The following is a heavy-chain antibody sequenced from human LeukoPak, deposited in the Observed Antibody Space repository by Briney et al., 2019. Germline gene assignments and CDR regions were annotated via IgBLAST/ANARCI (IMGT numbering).Heavy chain of an antibody. CDR2: AYYSGST. D-gene: IGHD3-10*01. CDR1: GGSISSYY. CDR3: ASRSGRNYYGMDV. V-gene: IGHV4-59*01. Sequence: SGTLSLTCTVSGGSISSYYWNWIRQPPGKALQWLGYAYYSGSTNYIPSLSSRLTTSVDTSMTHFSLTLSSVTAADTAIYFCASRSGRNYYGMDVWGQGTTVIVSS. J-gene: IGHJ6*02.